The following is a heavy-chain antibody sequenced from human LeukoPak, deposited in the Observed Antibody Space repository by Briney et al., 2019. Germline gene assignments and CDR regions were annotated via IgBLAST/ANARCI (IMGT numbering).Heavy chain of an antibody. V-gene: IGHV1-2*02. CDR3: ARPYYYGSRGWFDP. Sequence: ASVKVSCKASGYTFTGYYMYWVRQAPGQGLEWMGWINPNSGGTNYAQKFQGRVTMTRDTSISTAYMELSRLRSDDTAVYYCARPYYYGSRGWFDPWGQGTLVTVSS. J-gene: IGHJ5*02. CDR2: INPNSGGT. CDR1: GYTFTGYY. D-gene: IGHD3-10*01.